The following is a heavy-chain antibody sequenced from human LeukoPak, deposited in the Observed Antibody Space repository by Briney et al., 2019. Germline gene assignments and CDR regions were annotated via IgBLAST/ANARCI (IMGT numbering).Heavy chain of an antibody. CDR1: GFTFSSYW. Sequence: GGSLRLSCAASGFTFSSYWMHWVRQAPGKGLVWVSHIRSDGSSTNFADSVKGRFTISRDNAKSTLYLQMNSLRAGDTAVYYCARASGSGSHYPFDYWGQGTLVTVSS. CDR2: IRSDGSST. D-gene: IGHD3-10*01. V-gene: IGHV3-74*01. J-gene: IGHJ4*02. CDR3: ARASGSGSHYPFDY.